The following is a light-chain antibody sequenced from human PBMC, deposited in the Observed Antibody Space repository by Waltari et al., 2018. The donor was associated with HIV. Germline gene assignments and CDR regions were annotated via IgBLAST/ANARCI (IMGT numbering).Light chain of an antibody. CDR2: EVS. Sequence: QSALTQPASVSGSPGQSTTISCTGTSSDVGVYNLVSWYQQHPGKAPKLMIYEVSKRPSGVSNRFSGSKSGNTASLTISGLQAEDEADYYCCAYAGSTTYVIFGGGTKLTVL. CDR3: CAYAGSTTYVI. J-gene: IGLJ2*01. CDR1: SSDVGVYNL. V-gene: IGLV2-23*02.